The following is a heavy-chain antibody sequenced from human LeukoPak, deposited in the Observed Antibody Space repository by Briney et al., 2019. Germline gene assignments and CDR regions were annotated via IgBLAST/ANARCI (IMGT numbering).Heavy chain of an antibody. CDR2: IKQDGSEK. J-gene: IGHJ4*02. D-gene: IGHD1-14*01. CDR3: ARVGSGLPHFDY. CDR1: GFTYNYW. V-gene: IGHV3-7*04. Sequence: GGSLRLSCAASGFTYNYWMSWVRQAPGKGLEWVADIKQDGSEKYSVDSVKGRFTISRDNAKNSLYLQMNNLRAEDTAVDYCARVGSGLPHFDYWGQGTLVTVSS.